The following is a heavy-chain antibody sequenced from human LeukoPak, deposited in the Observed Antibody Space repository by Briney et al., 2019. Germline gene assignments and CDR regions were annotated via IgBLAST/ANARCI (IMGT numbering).Heavy chain of an antibody. V-gene: IGHV4-4*07. CDR1: GGAISSYH. CDR2: IYTSGST. J-gene: IGHJ4*02. Sequence: SETLSPTCTVSGGAISSYHWSWIRQPAGKGLEWIGRIYTSGSTNYNPSLKSRVTMSVDTSKNQFSLNLSSVTAADTAVYYCARVGDYALKDWGQGTLVTVSS. CDR3: ARVGDYALKD. D-gene: IGHD3-16*01.